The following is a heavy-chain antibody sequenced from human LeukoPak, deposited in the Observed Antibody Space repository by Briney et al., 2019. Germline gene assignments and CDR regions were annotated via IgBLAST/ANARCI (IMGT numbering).Heavy chain of an antibody. V-gene: IGHV3-23*01. J-gene: IGHJ4*01. D-gene: IGHD1-1*01. CDR1: GFTFSSYA. CDR3: ATLEPAY. Sequence: GGSLRLSCAASGFTFSSYALSGVRPAPGRGGEGVAGVSGSGGSTYYADSVKGQFTISSDTSKNTLYLQLNSLRAEDTAVYYCATLEPAYSGQATLVTVYS. CDR2: VSGSGGST.